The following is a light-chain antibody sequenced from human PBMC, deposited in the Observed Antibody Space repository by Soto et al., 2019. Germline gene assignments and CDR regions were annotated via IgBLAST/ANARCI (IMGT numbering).Light chain of an antibody. CDR1: NSDVGGYNY. CDR3: SSYTGSGTLYV. V-gene: IGLV2-14*01. Sequence: QSALTQPASVSGSPGQSITISCTGTNSDVGGYNYVSWYQQHPGKAPKLVIYEVSNRPSGVSNRFSGSKSGNTAFLTISGLQAEDEADFYCSSYTGSGTLYVFGTGTKLTVL. J-gene: IGLJ1*01. CDR2: EVS.